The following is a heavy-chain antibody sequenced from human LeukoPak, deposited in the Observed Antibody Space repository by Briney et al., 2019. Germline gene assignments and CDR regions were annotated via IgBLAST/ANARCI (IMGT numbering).Heavy chain of an antibody. D-gene: IGHD3-10*01. CDR1: GYSISSGYY. CDR2: FYHSGST. J-gene: IGHJ4*02. V-gene: IGHV4-38-2*02. Sequence: SETLSLTCTVSGYSISSGYYWGWIRQPPGKGLEWVGSFYHSGSTNYNPSLKSRVTISVDTSKNQFSLKLSSVTAADTAVYYCARGASMVRGVPSFSDYWGQGTLVTVSS. CDR3: ARGASMVRGVPSFSDY.